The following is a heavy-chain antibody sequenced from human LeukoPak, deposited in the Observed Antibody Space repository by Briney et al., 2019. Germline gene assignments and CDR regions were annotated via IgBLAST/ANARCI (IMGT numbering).Heavy chain of an antibody. CDR2: INSSGGST. V-gene: IGHV1-46*01. J-gene: IGHJ4*02. Sequence: ASVKVSCKASGYTFTSYYMHWVRQAPGQGLEWMGIINSSGGSTSYAQKFQGRVTMTRDTSTSTVYMELSSLRSEDTAVYYCASSGGVYYDFWSGPDHPFDYWGQGTLVTVSS. D-gene: IGHD3-3*01. CDR3: ASSGGVYYDFWSGPDHPFDY. CDR1: GYTFTSYY.